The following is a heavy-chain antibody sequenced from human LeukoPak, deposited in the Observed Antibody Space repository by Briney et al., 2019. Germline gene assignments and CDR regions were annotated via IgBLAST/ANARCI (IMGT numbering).Heavy chain of an antibody. Sequence: SQTLSLTCALSGDSFSSNSAAWNWIRQSPSRGLEWLVRTYYRSTWDHDYAISVKHRITINPDTSKNQFSLHLRSVTPEDTAVYYCARDAPITGTSYDYYAMDVWGQGTTVTVSS. CDR1: GDSFSSNSAA. V-gene: IGHV6-1*01. D-gene: IGHD1-7*01. CDR2: TYYRSTWDH. CDR3: ARDAPITGTSYDYYAMDV. J-gene: IGHJ6*02.